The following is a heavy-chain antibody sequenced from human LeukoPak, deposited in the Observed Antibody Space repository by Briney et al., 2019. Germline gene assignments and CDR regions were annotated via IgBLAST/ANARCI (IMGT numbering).Heavy chain of an antibody. D-gene: IGHD6-19*01. J-gene: IGHJ4*02. V-gene: IGHV1-18*04. CDR2: TSAYNGNT. CDR1: GYTFTSYG. Sequence: GASVKVSCKASGYTFTSYGISWVRQAPGQGLDWMGWTSAYNGNTNYAQKLQGRVTMTTDTSTSTAYMELRSLRSDHTAVYYCARDVTRVAVAVLGYWGQGTLVTVSS. CDR3: ARDVTRVAVAVLGY.